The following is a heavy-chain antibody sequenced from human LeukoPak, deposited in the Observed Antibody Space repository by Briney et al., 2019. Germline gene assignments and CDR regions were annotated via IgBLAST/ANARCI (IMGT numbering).Heavy chain of an antibody. CDR3: ATSRQLLDNWFDP. D-gene: IGHD2-2*01. CDR2: IYYSGST. CDR1: GGSISGSSYY. J-gene: IGHJ5*02. V-gene: IGHV4-39*01. Sequence: SETLSLTCTVSGGSISGSSYYWGWIRQPPGKGLEWIGSIYYSGSTYYNPSLKSRLTISVDTSKNQFSLKLSSVTAADTAVYYCATSRQLLDNWFDPWGQGTLVTVSS.